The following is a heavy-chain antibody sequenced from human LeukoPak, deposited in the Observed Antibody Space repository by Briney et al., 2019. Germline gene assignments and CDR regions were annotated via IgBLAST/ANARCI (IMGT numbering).Heavy chain of an antibody. CDR2: ISSSSSST. CDR3: APSCGSDCPGAY. D-gene: IGHD2-21*02. J-gene: IGHJ4*02. CDR1: GFTFSSYT. V-gene: IGHV3-21*04. Sequence: GGPLRLSCVASGFTFSSYTMSWVRQAPGKGLECVSAISSSSSSTSYADSVKGRFTISRDNAKNSLFLQINSLRAEDTAVYYCAPSCGSDCPGAYWGQGTLVTVSS.